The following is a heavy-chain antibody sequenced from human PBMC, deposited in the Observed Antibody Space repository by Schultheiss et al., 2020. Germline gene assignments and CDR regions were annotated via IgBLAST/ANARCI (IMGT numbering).Heavy chain of an antibody. CDR2: INHSGST. J-gene: IGHJ4*02. D-gene: IGHD2-21*01. V-gene: IGHV4-34*01. CDR3: ARGDVVIMDY. CDR1: GFTFSSYW. Sequence: GSLRLSCAASGFTFSSYWMSWIRQPPGKGLEWIGEINHSGSTNYNPSLKSRVTISVDTSKNQFSLKLSSVTAADTAVYYCARGDVVIMDYWGQGTLVTVSS.